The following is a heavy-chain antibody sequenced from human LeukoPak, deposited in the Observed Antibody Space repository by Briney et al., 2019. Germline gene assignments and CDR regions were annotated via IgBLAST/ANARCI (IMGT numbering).Heavy chain of an antibody. CDR3: ARAAYGGNPDYFYYGMDV. V-gene: IGHV1-2*02. CDR2: INPNSGGT. J-gene: IGHJ6*02. Sequence: ASVTVSCMPSRYTFTGYHMHWVRQAPGQGLEWMGWINPNSGGTNYAQNFQGRVTMTRYTSISTAYMELSRLRSDDTAVYYCARAAYGGNPDYFYYGMDVWGQGATVTVPS. D-gene: IGHD4-23*01. CDR1: RYTFTGYH.